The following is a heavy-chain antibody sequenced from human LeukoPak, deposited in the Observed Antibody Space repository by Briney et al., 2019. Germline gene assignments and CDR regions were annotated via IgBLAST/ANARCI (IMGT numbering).Heavy chain of an antibody. D-gene: IGHD2-2*01. V-gene: IGHV3-23*01. J-gene: IGHJ5*02. Sequence: GGSLRLSCETSGFTLSILALNWVRQAPGKGLEWVSAISAKGDDTFYADSVKGRFTISRDNSKSTLYLQMNSLRAEDTAVYYCARADCSSSTCYLRRSWFDPWGQGTLVTVSS. CDR2: ISAKGDDT. CDR3: ARADCSSSTCYLRRSWFDP. CDR1: GFTLSILA.